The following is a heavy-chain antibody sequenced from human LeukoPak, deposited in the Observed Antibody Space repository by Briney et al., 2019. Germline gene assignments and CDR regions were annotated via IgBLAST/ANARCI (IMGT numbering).Heavy chain of an antibody. D-gene: IGHD5-18*01. CDR1: GYSISSGYY. CDR2: INHSGST. V-gene: IGHV4-38-2*02. CDR3: ARSYSYGYTPGGY. J-gene: IGHJ4*02. Sequence: SETLSLTCTVSGYSISSGYYWSWIRQPPGKGLEWIGEINHSGSTNYNPSLKSRVTISVDTSKNQFSLKLSSVTAADTAVYYCARSYSYGYTPGGYWGQGTLVTVSS.